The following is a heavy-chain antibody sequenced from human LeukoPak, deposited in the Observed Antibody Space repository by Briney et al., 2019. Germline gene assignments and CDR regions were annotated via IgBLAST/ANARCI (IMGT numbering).Heavy chain of an antibody. CDR3: ARSGRYSYGHGSYYGMDV. CDR1: GYTFTSYY. V-gene: IGHV1-2*02. CDR2: INPNSGGT. Sequence: ASVKVSCKASGYTFTSYYMHWVRQAPGQGLEWMGWINPNSGGTNYAQKFQGRVTMTRDTSISTAYMELSRLRSDDTAVYYCARSGRYSYGHGSYYGMDVWGQGTTVTVSS. D-gene: IGHD5-18*01. J-gene: IGHJ6*02.